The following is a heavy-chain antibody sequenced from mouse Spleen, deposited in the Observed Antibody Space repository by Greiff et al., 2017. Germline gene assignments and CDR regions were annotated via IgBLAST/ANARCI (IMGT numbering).Heavy chain of an antibody. Sequence: VQLVESGPGLVAPSQSLSITCTVSGFSLTSYAISWVRQPPGKGLEWLGVIWTGGGTNYNSALKSRLSISKDNSKSQVFLKMNSLQTDDTARYYCARNNDGNPYWYFDVWGAGTTVTVSS. V-gene: IGHV2-9-1*01. D-gene: IGHD2-1*01. CDR2: IWTGGGT. J-gene: IGHJ1*01. CDR1: GFSLTSYA. CDR3: ARNNDGNPYWYFDV.